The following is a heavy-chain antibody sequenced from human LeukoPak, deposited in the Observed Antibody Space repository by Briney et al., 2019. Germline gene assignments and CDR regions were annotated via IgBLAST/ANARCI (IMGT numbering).Heavy chain of an antibody. CDR3: ARTPGGIYDFDY. V-gene: IGHV1-69*04. CDR1: AGTFTKYA. Sequence: ATVKVSCKASAGTFTKYAISWVRQAPGQGLEWLGRIVPVLGVPNNAQKFHGRVTLTADRSTTTAYMELTSLTSEDTAVYSCARTPGGIYDFDYWGQGTLVAVSS. J-gene: IGHJ4*02. D-gene: IGHD1-26*01. CDR2: IVPVLGVP.